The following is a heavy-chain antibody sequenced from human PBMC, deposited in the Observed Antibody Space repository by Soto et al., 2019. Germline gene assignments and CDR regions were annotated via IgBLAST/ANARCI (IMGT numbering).Heavy chain of an antibody. Sequence: QVQLVESGGGVVQPGRSLRLSCAASGFTFSSYAMHWVRQAPGKGLEWVAVISYDGSNKYYADSVKGRFTISRDNSKNTLYLQMNSLRAEDTAVSYCARDEDPSLRLAFDYWSQGTLVTVSS. CDR2: ISYDGSNK. CDR1: GFTFSSYA. J-gene: IGHJ4*02. V-gene: IGHV3-30-3*01. CDR3: ARDEDPSLRLAFDY. D-gene: IGHD3-16*01.